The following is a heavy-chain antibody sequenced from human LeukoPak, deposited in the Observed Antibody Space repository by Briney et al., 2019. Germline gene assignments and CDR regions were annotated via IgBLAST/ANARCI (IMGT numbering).Heavy chain of an antibody. Sequence: GESLNISCKGSGYSFTSYWIGWVRQMPGKGLEWMGIIYPGDSDTRYSPSFQGQVTISADKSISTAYLQWSSLKASDTAMYYCARLSFDSSGYSPFDYWGQGTLVTVSS. D-gene: IGHD3-22*01. J-gene: IGHJ4*02. CDR2: IYPGDSDT. CDR1: GYSFTSYW. V-gene: IGHV5-51*01. CDR3: ARLSFDSSGYSPFDY.